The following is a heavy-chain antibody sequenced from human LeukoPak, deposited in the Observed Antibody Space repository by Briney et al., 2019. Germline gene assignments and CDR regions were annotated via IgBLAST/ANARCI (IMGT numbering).Heavy chain of an antibody. V-gene: IGHV1-46*01. Sequence: ASVKVSCKASGYTFTSYDINWVRQAPGQGLEWMGIINPSGGSTSYAQKFQGRVTMTRDTSTSTVYMELSSLRSEDTAVYYCARTIIVVVTAKHYGMDVWGQGTTVTVSS. D-gene: IGHD2-21*02. CDR3: ARTIIVVVTAKHYGMDV. J-gene: IGHJ6*02. CDR2: INPSGGST. CDR1: GYTFTSYD.